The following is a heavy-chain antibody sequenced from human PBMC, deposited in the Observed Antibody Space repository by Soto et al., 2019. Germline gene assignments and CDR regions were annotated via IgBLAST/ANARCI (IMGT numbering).Heavy chain of an antibody. V-gene: IGHV4-31*03. J-gene: IGHJ4*02. Sequence: SETLSLTCTVSGGSISSGGYYWSWIRQHPGKGLEWIGYIYYSGSTYYNPSLKSRVTISVDTSKNQFSLKLSSVTAADTAVYYCARQYYDSSGFYYFDYWGQGTLVTVSS. CDR1: GGSISSGGYY. D-gene: IGHD3-22*01. CDR2: IYYSGST. CDR3: ARQYYDSSGFYYFDY.